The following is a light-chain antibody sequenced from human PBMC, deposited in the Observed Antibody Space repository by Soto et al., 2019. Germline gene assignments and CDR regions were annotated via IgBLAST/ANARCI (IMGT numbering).Light chain of an antibody. CDR1: QSVLSGSNNRHY. J-gene: IGKJ1*01. V-gene: IGKV4-1*01. Sequence: VLTQSPDSLAVSLGERATINCKSSQSVLSGSNNRHYLAWYQQRPGQPPKLLFSWASTRESGVPDRFSASGSGTDFTLSIGSLQAEDVAVYYCQQYYSTPRTFGQGTKVDI. CDR2: WAS. CDR3: QQYYSTPRT.